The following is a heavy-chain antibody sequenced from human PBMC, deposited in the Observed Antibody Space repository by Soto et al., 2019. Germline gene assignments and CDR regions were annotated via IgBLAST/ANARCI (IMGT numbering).Heavy chain of an antibody. V-gene: IGHV3-30*03. CDR1: GFNFSAYG. CDR3: RVGVAD. CDR2: LSFDASKK. Sequence: QVQLVESGGGVVQPGRSLRLSCAASGFNFSAYGMHWVRQAPGTGLELVALLSFDASKKYYADSVKGRFTISRDTSRNTLYLQMNNLRVEDTAVYYCRVGVADWGQGTRVTVSS. D-gene: IGHD1-26*01. J-gene: IGHJ4*02.